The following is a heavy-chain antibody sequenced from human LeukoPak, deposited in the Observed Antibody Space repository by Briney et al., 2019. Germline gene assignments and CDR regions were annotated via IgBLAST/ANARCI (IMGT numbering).Heavy chain of an antibody. CDR3: AREGGYNYYYYMDV. CDR2: IGRSGTTI. Sequence: GGSLRLSCAASGFTFSDYYMSWIRQVPGKGLGWVSYIGRSGTTIHYADSVKGRFTISWDNAKKSLYLQMNSLRAEDTAVYYCAREGGYNYYYYMDVWGKGTTVTVSS. CDR1: GFTFSDYY. J-gene: IGHJ6*03. D-gene: IGHD2-15*01. V-gene: IGHV3-11*04.